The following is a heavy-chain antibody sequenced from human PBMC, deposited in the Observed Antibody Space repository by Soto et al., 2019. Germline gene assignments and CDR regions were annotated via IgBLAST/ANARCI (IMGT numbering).Heavy chain of an antibody. V-gene: IGHV3-21*01. J-gene: IGHJ5*02. CDR1: GLTFSRHD. Sequence: LGLSCAAYGLTFSRHDMNCFWQAPGKVLESVSSSSSSSSYIYYADSGKGRFNISRDNANNSQYLQINSLRAKDTAVYYCASAAEDYDFWSGSLTYNWFDPWGQGTLVTVSS. CDR3: ASAAEDYDFWSGSLTYNWFDP. CDR2: SSSSSSYI. D-gene: IGHD3-3*01.